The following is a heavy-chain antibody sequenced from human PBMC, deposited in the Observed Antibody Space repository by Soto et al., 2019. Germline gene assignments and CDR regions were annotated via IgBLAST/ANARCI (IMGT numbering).Heavy chain of an antibody. CDR3: ARGGHIAVVTASFDY. D-gene: IGHD2-21*02. J-gene: IGHJ4*02. CDR1: GYTLDTYY. V-gene: IGHV1-46*02. CDR2: IHPSGGGS. Sequence: GASVKVSCKPSGYTLDTYYLHWVRQAPGQGLEWMGIIHPSGGGSTYAQKFLGRVTMTRDTSTSTVFMELSSLRSADTAVYYCARGGHIAVVTASFDYWAQGTLVTVSS.